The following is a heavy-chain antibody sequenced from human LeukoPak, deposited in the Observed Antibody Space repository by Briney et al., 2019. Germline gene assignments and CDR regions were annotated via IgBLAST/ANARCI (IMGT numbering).Heavy chain of an antibody. CDR3: ARIRRVFVYDSNSPLDY. V-gene: IGHV4-34*01. CDR1: GGSISGYY. D-gene: IGHD3-22*01. Sequence: SETLSLTCNVSGGSISGYYWSWIRQPPGKGLEWIGEINHSGSTNYNPSLKSRVTISVDTSKNLFSLKLSSVTAADTAVYYCARIRRVFVYDSNSPLDYWGQGTLVTVSS. CDR2: INHSGST. J-gene: IGHJ4*02.